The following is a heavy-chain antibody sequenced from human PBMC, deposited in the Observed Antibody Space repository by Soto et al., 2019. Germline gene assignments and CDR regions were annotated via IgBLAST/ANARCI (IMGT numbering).Heavy chain of an antibody. D-gene: IGHD6-6*01. J-gene: IGHJ5*02. Sequence: GESLKISCRGSGYSFTSYWIGWVRQMPGKGLEWMGIIYPGDSDTRYSPSFQGQVTISADKSISTAYLQWSSLKASDTAMYYCAIHGFIAPRRNWFDPWGQGTLVTVSS. CDR1: GYSFTSYW. CDR3: AIHGFIAPRRNWFDP. CDR2: IYPGDSDT. V-gene: IGHV5-51*01.